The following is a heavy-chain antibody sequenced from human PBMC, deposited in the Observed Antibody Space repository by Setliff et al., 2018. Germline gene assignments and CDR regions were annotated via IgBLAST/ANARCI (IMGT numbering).Heavy chain of an antibody. V-gene: IGHV3-15*01. CDR3: SSYLVS. CDR1: ELIFSHTW. D-gene: IGHD2-21*01. CDR2: IKGQTDGGTT. Sequence: PGGSLRLSCAAPELIFSHTWMNWVRQAPGKGLEWVGRIKGQTDGGTTDYAAPVKGRFSISRDNARNLLYLQMNSLRVDDTAVYYCSSYLVSWGQGALVTVSS. J-gene: IGHJ4*02.